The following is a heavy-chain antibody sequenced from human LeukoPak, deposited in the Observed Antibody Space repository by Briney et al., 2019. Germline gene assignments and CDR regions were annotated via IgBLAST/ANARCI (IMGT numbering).Heavy chain of an antibody. D-gene: IGHD1-14*01. V-gene: IGHV1-2*04. Sequence: GASVKVSCKASGGTFSSYAISWVRQAPGQGLEWMGWISPNSGGTNYAQKFQGWVTMTRDTSISTAYMELSRLRSDDTAVYYCATGYPLTGHYYGMDVWGKGTTVTVSS. CDR2: ISPNSGGT. CDR3: ATGYPLTGHYYGMDV. CDR1: GGTFSSYA. J-gene: IGHJ6*04.